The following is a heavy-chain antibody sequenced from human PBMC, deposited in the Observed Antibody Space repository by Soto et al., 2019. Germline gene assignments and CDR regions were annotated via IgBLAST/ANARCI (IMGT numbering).Heavy chain of an antibody. CDR1: GGSFSGYY. CDR3: ARGDSSGWHFDY. CDR2: INHSGST. D-gene: IGHD6-19*01. V-gene: IGHV4-34*01. Sequence: SETLSLTCAVYGGSFSGYYWSWIRQPPGKGLEWIGEINHSGSTNYNPSLKSRVTISVDTSKNQFSLKLSSVTAADTAVYYCARGDSSGWHFDYWGQGTLVTVSS. J-gene: IGHJ4*02.